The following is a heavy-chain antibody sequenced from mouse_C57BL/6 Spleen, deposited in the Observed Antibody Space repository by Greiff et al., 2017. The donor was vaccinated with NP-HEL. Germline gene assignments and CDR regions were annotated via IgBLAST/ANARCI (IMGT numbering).Heavy chain of an antibody. CDR3: TRDYDYDGDGYYFDY. Sequence: QVQLQQSGAELVRPGASVTLSCKASGYTFTDYEMHWVKQTPVHGLEWIGAIDPETGGTAYNQKFKGKAILTADKSSSTAYMELRSLTSEDSAVYYCTRDYDYDGDGYYFDYWGQGTTLTVSS. D-gene: IGHD2-4*01. J-gene: IGHJ2*01. CDR2: IDPETGGT. V-gene: IGHV1-15*01. CDR1: GYTFTDYE.